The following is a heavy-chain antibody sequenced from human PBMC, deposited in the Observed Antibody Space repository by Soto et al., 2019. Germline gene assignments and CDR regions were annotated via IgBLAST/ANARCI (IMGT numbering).Heavy chain of an antibody. CDR1: GFTFSSYA. V-gene: IGHV3-23*01. D-gene: IGHD5-18*01. Sequence: GGSLRLSCAASGFTFSSYAMKWVRQAPGKGLEWVSLIGESGTPTYYADSVKGRFTISRDNSGNTLFLEMYSLRAEDTAVYYCARYITGVRYYGMDVWGQGTTVNVS. J-gene: IGHJ6*02. CDR3: ARYITGVRYYGMDV. CDR2: IGESGTPT.